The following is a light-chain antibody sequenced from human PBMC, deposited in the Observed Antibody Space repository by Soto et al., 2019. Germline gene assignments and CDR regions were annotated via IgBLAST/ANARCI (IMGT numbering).Light chain of an antibody. CDR3: QQRGNWPPT. CDR2: DAS. Sequence: EIVLTQSPATLSLSPGERATLSCRASQSIGSFLAWYQQKPGQPPRLLIYDASNRATGIPGRFSGSGSGTDFTLTISSLEPEDFAFYYCQQRGNWPPTFGPGNKVNIK. J-gene: IGKJ3*01. V-gene: IGKV3-11*01. CDR1: QSIGSF.